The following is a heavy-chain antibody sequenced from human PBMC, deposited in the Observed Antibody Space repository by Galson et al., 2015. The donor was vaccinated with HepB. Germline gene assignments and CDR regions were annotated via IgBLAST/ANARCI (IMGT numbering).Heavy chain of an antibody. CDR2: IWYDGSNK. J-gene: IGHJ4*02. V-gene: IGHV3-33*06. CDR3: AKGRELQPYYFDY. Sequence: SLRLSCAASGFTFSSYGMHWVRQAPGKGLEWVAVIWYDGSNKYYADSVKGQFTISRDNSKNTLYLQMNSLRAEDTAVYYCAKGRELQPYYFDYWGQGTLVTVSS. CDR1: GFTFSSYG. D-gene: IGHD1-26*01.